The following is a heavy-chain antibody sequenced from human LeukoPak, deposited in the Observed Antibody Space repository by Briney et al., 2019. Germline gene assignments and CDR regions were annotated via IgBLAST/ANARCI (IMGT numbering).Heavy chain of an antibody. CDR1: GFAFDEHG. D-gene: IGHD2-2*01. J-gene: IGHJ4*02. CDR2: INWSGGST. Sequence: GGSLRLSCTASGFAFDEHGMSWVRQVPGKGLEWVSGINWSGGSTGYADPLRGRFTISRDNAKNSLYLQMDSLRAEDTALYYCVRAPITSLFYFDYWGQGTLVTVSS. CDR3: VRAPITSLFYFDY. V-gene: IGHV3-20*04.